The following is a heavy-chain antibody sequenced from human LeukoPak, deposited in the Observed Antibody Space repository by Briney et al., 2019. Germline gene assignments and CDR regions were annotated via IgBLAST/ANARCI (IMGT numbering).Heavy chain of an antibody. CDR3: AKEIWPTVTTPGHTYFDY. CDR2: IYSGGST. V-gene: IGHV3-53*01. Sequence: GGSLRLSCAASGFTVSSSYMSWVRQAPGKGLEWVSVIYSGGSTYYADSVKGRFTISRDNSKNTLYLQMHSLRAEDTAVYYCAKEIWPTVTTPGHTYFDYWGQGTLVTVSS. D-gene: IGHD4-17*01. CDR1: GFTVSSSY. J-gene: IGHJ4*02.